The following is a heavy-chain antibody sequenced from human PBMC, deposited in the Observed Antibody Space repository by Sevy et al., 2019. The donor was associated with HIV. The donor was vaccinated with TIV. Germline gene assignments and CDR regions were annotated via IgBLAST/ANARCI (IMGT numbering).Heavy chain of an antibody. J-gene: IGHJ4*02. V-gene: IGHV3-33*01. CDR2: IWFDGSNT. CDR1: GFTFSSYG. Sequence: GGSLRLSCAASGFTFSSYGMHWVHQAPGKGLEWVAVIWFDGSNTYYADSVKGRFTISRDIAENTLHLQMNSLRAEDTAVYYCARDLEFYDYGAYGPSFMPDYWGQRTLVTVSS. D-gene: IGHD3-16*01. CDR3: ARDLEFYDYGAYGPSFMPDY.